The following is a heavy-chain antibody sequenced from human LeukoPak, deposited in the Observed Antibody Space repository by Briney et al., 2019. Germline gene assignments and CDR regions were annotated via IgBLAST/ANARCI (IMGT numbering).Heavy chain of an antibody. CDR1: GESFSGYY. J-gene: IGHJ6*02. V-gene: IGHV4-34*01. D-gene: IGHD2-21*02. Sequence: SETLSLTCAVYGESFSGYYWSWIRQPPGKGLEWIGEINHSGSTNYNPSLKSRVTISVDTSKSQFSLKLSSVTAADTAVYYCAGDQYGLDVWGQGTTVTVSS. CDR3: AGDQYGLDV. CDR2: INHSGST.